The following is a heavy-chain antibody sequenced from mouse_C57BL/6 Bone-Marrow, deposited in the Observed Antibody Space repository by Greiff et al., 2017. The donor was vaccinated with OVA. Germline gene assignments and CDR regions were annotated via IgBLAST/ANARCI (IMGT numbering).Heavy chain of an antibody. V-gene: IGHV1-15*01. CDR2: IDPETGGT. CDR3: TRFGGPMDY. CDR1: GYTFTDYE. J-gene: IGHJ4*01. Sequence: FQLQQSGAELVRPGASVTLSCKASGYTFTDYEMHWVKQTPVHGLEWIGAIDPETGGTAYNQKFKGKAILTADKSSSTAYMELRSLTSEDSAVYYCTRFGGPMDYWGQGTSVTVSS.